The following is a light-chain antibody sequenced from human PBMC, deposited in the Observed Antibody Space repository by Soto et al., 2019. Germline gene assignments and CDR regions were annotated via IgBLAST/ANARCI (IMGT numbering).Light chain of an antibody. J-gene: IGKJ1*01. CDR3: QQYKRAWT. CDR1: QSVDTW. V-gene: IGKV1-5*03. Sequence: DIQMTQSPSTLSASVGDRVTITCRASQSVDTWLAWYQQKPGKAPKVLISKVSNLESGVPSRFSGSGYGNEVTLTISSLQPDDFATYYCQQYKRAWTFGQGTKVDIK. CDR2: KVS.